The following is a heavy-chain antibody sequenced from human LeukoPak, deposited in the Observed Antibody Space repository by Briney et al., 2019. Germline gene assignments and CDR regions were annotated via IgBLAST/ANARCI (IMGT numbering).Heavy chain of an antibody. Sequence: GGSLRLPCAASGFTFDDYAMHWVRQAPGKGLEWVSGISWNSGSIGYADSVKGRFTISRDNAKNSLYLQMNSLRAEDTALYYCAKDIGGSGRNGMDVWGQGTTVTVSS. CDR1: GFTFDDYA. CDR2: ISWNSGSI. D-gene: IGHD3-10*01. CDR3: AKDIGGSGRNGMDV. J-gene: IGHJ6*02. V-gene: IGHV3-9*01.